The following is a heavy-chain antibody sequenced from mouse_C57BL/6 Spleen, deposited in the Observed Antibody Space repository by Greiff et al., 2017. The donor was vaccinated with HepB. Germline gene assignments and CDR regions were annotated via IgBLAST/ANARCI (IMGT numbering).Heavy chain of an antibody. Sequence: EVKVVESEGGLVQPGSSMKLSCTASGFTFSDYYMAWVRQVPEKGLEWVANINYDGSSTYYLDSLKSRFIISRDNAKNILYLQMSSLKSEDTATYYCARAPYGSNYAMDYWGQGTSVTVSS. J-gene: IGHJ4*01. CDR1: GFTFSDYY. D-gene: IGHD1-1*01. CDR3: ARAPYGSNYAMDY. V-gene: IGHV5-16*01. CDR2: INYDGSST.